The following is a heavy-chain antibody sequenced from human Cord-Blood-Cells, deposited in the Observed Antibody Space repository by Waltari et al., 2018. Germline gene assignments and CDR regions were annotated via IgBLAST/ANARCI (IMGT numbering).Heavy chain of an antibody. CDR1: GFTFSSYG. Sequence: QVQLVESGGGVVQPGRSLRLSCAASGFTFSSYGMHWVRQAPGKGLEGVAVIWYDGSNKYYADSVKGRFTISRDNSKNTLYLQMNSLRAEDTAVYYCARASDPLGSSSLDYWGQGTLVTVSS. D-gene: IGHD6-6*01. CDR2: IWYDGSNK. CDR3: ARASDPLGSSSLDY. V-gene: IGHV3-33*01. J-gene: IGHJ4*02.